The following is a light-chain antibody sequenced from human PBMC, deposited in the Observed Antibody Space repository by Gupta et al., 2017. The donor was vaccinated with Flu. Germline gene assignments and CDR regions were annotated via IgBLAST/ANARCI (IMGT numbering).Light chain of an antibody. CDR3: SSYAGSKSWV. J-gene: IGLJ3*02. CDR2: EVS. Sequence: SVPISCTGPSSDVGGYKYVSWYKQQRGKAPKVMRYEVSKRHSGVPERVSGSKSDKTDSLTVSGLQAEDEADDDCSSYAGSKSWVFGGGTKMTVL. CDR1: SSDVGGYKY. V-gene: IGLV2-8*01.